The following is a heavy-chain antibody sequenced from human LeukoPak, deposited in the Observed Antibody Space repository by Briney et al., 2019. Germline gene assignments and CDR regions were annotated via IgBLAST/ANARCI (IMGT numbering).Heavy chain of an antibody. D-gene: IGHD1-1*01. J-gene: IGHJ6*03. CDR1: GFTFSSYS. CDR2: ISGSGGST. V-gene: IGHV3-23*01. CDR3: AKILERRYYYYYMDV. Sequence: GGSLRLSCAASGFTFSSYSMNWVRQAPGKGLEWVSAISGSGGSTYYADSVKGRFTISRDNSKNTLYLQMNSLRAEDTAVYYCAKILERRYYYYYMDVWGKGTTVTVSS.